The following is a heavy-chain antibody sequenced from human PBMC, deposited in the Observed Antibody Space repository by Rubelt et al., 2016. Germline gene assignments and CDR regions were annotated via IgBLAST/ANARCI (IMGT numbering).Heavy chain of an antibody. J-gene: IGHJ6*02. CDR1: GYTFTGYY. CDR3: ARPRYWNYYGMDV. Sequence: GYTFTGYYMHWVRQAPGQGLEWMGWINPNSGGTNYAQKFQGRVTMTRDTSISTAYMELSRLRSDDTAVYYCARPRYWNYYGMDVWGQGTTVNVSS. CDR2: INPNSGGT. V-gene: IGHV1-2*02. D-gene: IGHD2-21*01.